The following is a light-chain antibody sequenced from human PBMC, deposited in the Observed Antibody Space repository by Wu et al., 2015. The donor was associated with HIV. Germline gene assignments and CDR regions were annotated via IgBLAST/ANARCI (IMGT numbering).Light chain of an antibody. Sequence: DIQLTQSPSFLSASVGDRVIIACRASQAISSYLAWYQQKPGKAPKLLIYAASTLQSGVPSRFSGGGSETEFTLTISSVQTEDFATYYCQRGSTFGQGTRLEIK. V-gene: IGKV1-9*01. CDR2: AAS. CDR3: QRGST. J-gene: IGKJ5*01. CDR1: QAISSY.